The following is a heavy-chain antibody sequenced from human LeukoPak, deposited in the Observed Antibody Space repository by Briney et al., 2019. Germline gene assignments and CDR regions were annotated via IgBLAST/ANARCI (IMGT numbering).Heavy chain of an antibody. J-gene: IGHJ6*02. D-gene: IGHD2-15*01. CDR3: AREFREDIIPLYGMDV. CDR2: ISSSSSYI. CDR1: GFTFSSYN. Sequence: KAGGSLRLSCAASGFTFSSYNMNWVRQAPGKGLEWVSSISSSSSYIYYADSVKGRFTISRDNAKNSLYLQMNSLRAEDTAVYYCAREFREDIIPLYGMDVWGQGTTVTVSS. V-gene: IGHV3-21*01.